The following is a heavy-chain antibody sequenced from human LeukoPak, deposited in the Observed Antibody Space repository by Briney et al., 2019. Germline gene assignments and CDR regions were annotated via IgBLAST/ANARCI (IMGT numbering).Heavy chain of an antibody. D-gene: IGHD5-12*01. V-gene: IGHV4-39*01. Sequence: SETLSLTCTVSGGSISSSSYYWGWIRQPPGKGLEWIGSIYYSGSTYCNPSLKSRVTISVDTSKNQFSLKLSSVTAADTAVYYCARHSYDPYYYYYMDVWGKGTTVTVSS. CDR2: IYYSGST. CDR1: GGSISSSSYY. J-gene: IGHJ6*03. CDR3: ARHSYDPYYYYYMDV.